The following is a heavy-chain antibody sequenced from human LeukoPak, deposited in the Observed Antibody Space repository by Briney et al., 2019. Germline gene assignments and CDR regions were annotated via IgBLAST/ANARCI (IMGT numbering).Heavy chain of an antibody. Sequence: GRSLRLSCAASGFTFDDYAMHWVRQAPGKGLEWVSGISWNSGSIGYADSVRGRFTISRDNAKNSLYLQMNSLGAEDTALYYCAKDIGFGGSDYWGQGTLVTVSS. CDR2: ISWNSGSI. J-gene: IGHJ4*02. CDR3: AKDIGFGGSDY. V-gene: IGHV3-9*01. D-gene: IGHD3-10*01. CDR1: GFTFDDYA.